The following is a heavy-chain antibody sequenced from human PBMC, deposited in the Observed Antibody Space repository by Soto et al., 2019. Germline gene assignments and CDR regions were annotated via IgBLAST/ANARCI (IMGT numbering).Heavy chain of an antibody. J-gene: IGHJ3*02. V-gene: IGHV1-8*01. D-gene: IGHD2-15*01. CDR1: GYTFTSYD. Sequence: QVQLVQSGAEVKKPGASVKVSCKASGYTFTSYDINWVRQATGQGLDWMGWMNPNSGNTGYAQKFKGRVTMTRNTSIGRAYMELSSLRSEETAGYYCARVQFGVVAMLHLAFDIWGLGTMVTVSS. CDR3: ARVQFGVVAMLHLAFDI. CDR2: MNPNSGNT.